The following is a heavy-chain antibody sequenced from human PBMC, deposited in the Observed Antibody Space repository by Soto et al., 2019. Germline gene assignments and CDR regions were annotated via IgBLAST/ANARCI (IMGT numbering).Heavy chain of an antibody. Sequence: QVQLVQSGAEVKKPGSSVKVSCKASGGTFSSYAISWVRQAPGQGLEWMGGIIPIFGTANYAQKFQGRVTITADESTSTAYMELSRLRSEDTAVYYCARGEAVVTAIRYYYDGMDVWGQGTTVTVSS. CDR2: IIPIFGTA. CDR1: GGTFSSYA. CDR3: ARGEAVVTAIRYYYDGMDV. V-gene: IGHV1-69*12. D-gene: IGHD2-21*02. J-gene: IGHJ6*02.